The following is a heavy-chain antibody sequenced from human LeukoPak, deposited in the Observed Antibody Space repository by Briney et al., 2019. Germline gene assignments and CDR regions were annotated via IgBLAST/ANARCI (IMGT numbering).Heavy chain of an antibody. CDR2: INTYNGNT. V-gene: IGHV1-18*04. D-gene: IGHD3-10*01. CDR3: ARDGEGATDFDY. Sequence: ASVKVSCKTSGYTFTTYNLGISWVRQAPGQGLEWMGWINTYNGNTNYAQKFRGRVTMTTDTSTSTAYMELRSLRSDDTAVFYCARDGEGATDFDYWGQGTLVTVSS. J-gene: IGHJ4*02. CDR1: GYTFTTYNLG.